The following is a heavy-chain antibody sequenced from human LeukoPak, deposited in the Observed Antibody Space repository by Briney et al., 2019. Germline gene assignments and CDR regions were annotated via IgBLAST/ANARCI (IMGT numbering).Heavy chain of an antibody. Sequence: ASVKVSCKASGYTFTGYYMHWVRQAPGQGLEWMGWINPNSGGTNYAQKFQGRVTMTRDTSISTAYMELSRLRSDDTAVYYCARDATYYDSSGAFIWGQGTLSPSPQ. CDR3: ARDATYYDSSGAFI. J-gene: IGHJ4*02. CDR2: INPNSGGT. D-gene: IGHD3-22*01. V-gene: IGHV1-2*02. CDR1: GYTFTGYY.